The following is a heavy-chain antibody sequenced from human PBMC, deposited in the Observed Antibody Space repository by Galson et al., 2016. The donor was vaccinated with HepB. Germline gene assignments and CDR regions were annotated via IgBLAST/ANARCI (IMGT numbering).Heavy chain of an antibody. J-gene: IGHJ4*02. D-gene: IGHD3-16*02. CDR1: GYTFTNYG. Sequence: SVKVSCKASGYTFTNYGITWVRQGPGQGLEWMGWISAYNANTHYAQNFQGRVSLTTDTTTSTAYMDLRSLRSDDTAVYYCARQRKGQNDYLWGSYRYFDYWGQGTLVTVAS. CDR2: ISAYNANT. V-gene: IGHV1-18*04. CDR3: ARQRKGQNDYLWGSYRYFDY.